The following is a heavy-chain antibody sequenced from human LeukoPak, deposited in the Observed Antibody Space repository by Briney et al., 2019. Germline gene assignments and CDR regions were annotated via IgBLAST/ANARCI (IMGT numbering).Heavy chain of an antibody. CDR3: ASSPGYGGYIDY. V-gene: IGHV4-59*01. Sequence: SETLSLTCTVSGGSISSYYWSWIRQPPGKGLEWIGYIYYSGSTNYNPSLKSRVTISVDTSKNQFSLKLSSVTAADTAVYYCASSPGYGGYIDYWGQGTLVTVSS. D-gene: IGHD4-23*01. J-gene: IGHJ4*02. CDR1: GGSISSYY. CDR2: IYYSGST.